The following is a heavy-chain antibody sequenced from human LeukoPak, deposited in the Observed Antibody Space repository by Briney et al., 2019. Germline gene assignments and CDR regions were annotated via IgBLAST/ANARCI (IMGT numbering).Heavy chain of an antibody. CDR3: ARDLQLES. J-gene: IGHJ5*01. D-gene: IGHD4-11*01. CDR1: GFAFSDYA. V-gene: IGHV3-23*01. CDR2: INENDDGT. Sequence: GGSLRLSCAASGFAFSDYAMNWVRQAPGKELEWVSSINENDDGTSYADSVKGRFTISRDNSKNTLYLQMNNLRAEDTAVYYCARDLQLESWGQGTLVTVSS.